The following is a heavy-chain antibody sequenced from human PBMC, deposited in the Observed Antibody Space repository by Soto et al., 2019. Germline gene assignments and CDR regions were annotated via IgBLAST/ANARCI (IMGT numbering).Heavy chain of an antibody. V-gene: IGHV3-21*01. Sequence: GGSLRLSCAASGFTFSSYSMNWVRQAPGKGLEWVSSISSSSSYIYYADSVKGRFTISRDNAKNSLYLQMNSLRAEDTAVYYCARGTPSYGFHYGMDVWGQGTTVTVSS. J-gene: IGHJ6*02. D-gene: IGHD5-18*01. CDR3: ARGTPSYGFHYGMDV. CDR1: GFTFSSYS. CDR2: ISSSSSYI.